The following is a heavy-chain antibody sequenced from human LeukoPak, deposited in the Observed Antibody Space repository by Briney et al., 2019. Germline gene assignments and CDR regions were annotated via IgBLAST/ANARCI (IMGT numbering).Heavy chain of an antibody. CDR2: ISGSGGST. V-gene: IGHV3-23*01. D-gene: IGHD3-22*01. CDR3: AKGGSSGYYLYYFDY. J-gene: IGHJ4*02. CDR1: GFTFSSYA. Sequence: GGSLRLSCAASGFTFSSYAMSWVRQVPGKGLEWVSAISGSGGSTYYADSVKGRFTISRDNSKNTLYLQMNSLRAEDTAVYYCAKGGSSGYYLYYFDYWGQGTLVTVSS.